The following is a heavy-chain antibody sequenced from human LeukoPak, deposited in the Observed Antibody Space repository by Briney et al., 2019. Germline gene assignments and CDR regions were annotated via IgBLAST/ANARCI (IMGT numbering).Heavy chain of an antibody. CDR3: ARHNPTAVWFDP. CDR1: XDSISSYY. Sequence: KSSETLSLTCTVSXDSISSYYWSWIRQPAGKGLEWIGSIYYSGSTYYNPSLKSRVTISVDTSKNQFSLKLSSVTAADAAVYYCARHNPTAVWFDPWGQGTLVTASS. CDR2: IYYSGST. J-gene: IGHJ5*02. D-gene: IGHD4-11*01. V-gene: IGHV4-59*05.